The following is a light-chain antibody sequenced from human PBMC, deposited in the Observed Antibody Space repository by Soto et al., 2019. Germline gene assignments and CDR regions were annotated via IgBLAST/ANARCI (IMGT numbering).Light chain of an antibody. CDR3: HQRQYWPPIT. CDR1: LSVSVY. V-gene: IGKV3-11*01. J-gene: IGKJ5*01. Sequence: EIVLTHSPGTLSLSPGERATLSCSTSLSVSVYLDWYQQKPGQAPRLLISDASNRATGIPARFSGSGSGTDFTLTISSLEPEDFAVYYCHQRQYWPPITFGQGTRLEI. CDR2: DAS.